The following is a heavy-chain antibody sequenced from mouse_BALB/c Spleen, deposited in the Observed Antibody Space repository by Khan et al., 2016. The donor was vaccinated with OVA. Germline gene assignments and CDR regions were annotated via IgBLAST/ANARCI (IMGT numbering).Heavy chain of an antibody. CDR1: GYTFTSYW. J-gene: IGHJ3*01. CDR2: IFPGTGTT. D-gene: IGHD2-1*01. Sequence: QVRLQQSGAELVKPGASVKLSCKTSGYTFTSYWIQWVKQRPGQGLGWIGQIFPGTGTTYYNENFKGKATLTIDTSSTTAYMQLSSLTSEDSAVYCWARGYVGNYEFAYWGQGTLVTVSA. V-gene: IGHV1S132*01. CDR3: ARGYVGNYEFAY.